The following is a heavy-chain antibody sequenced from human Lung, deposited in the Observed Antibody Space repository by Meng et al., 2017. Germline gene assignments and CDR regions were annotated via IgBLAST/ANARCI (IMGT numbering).Heavy chain of an antibody. J-gene: IGHJ4*02. D-gene: IGHD4-11*01. CDR1: GGSFSDYY. Sequence: QGQLQQGGAGLFKPSETLSLTCVVSGGSFSDYYWSWIRQPPGKGLEWIGEINHSGSTNYNPSLESRATISVDTSQNNLSLKLSSVTAADSAVYYCARGPTTMAHDFDYWGQGTLVTVFS. CDR2: INHSGST. CDR3: ARGPTTMAHDFDY. V-gene: IGHV4-34*01.